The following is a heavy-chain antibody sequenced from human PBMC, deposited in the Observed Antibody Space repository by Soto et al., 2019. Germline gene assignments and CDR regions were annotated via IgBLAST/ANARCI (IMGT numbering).Heavy chain of an antibody. J-gene: IGHJ5*02. D-gene: IGHD6-13*01. CDR3: ARDVPAAAGTSWFDP. Sequence: KASETLSLTCTVSGGSISSYYWSWIRQPAGKGLEWIGRIYTSGSTNYNPSLKSRVTMSVDTSKNQFSLKLSSVTAADTAVYYCARDVPAAAGTSWFDPWGQGTLVTVSS. CDR1: GGSISSYY. V-gene: IGHV4-4*07. CDR2: IYTSGST.